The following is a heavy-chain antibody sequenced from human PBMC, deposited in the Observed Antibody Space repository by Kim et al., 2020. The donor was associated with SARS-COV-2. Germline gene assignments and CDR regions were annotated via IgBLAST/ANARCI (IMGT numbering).Heavy chain of an antibody. CDR1: GFSFSSYD. D-gene: IGHD3-10*01. CDR2: ISSTGDTR. Sequence: GGSLRLSCAASGFSFSSYDMNWVRQAPGKGLEWISYISSTGDTRYFADSVKGRFTISRDNVKNSLYLQMNSLRAEDTAIYFCVRDVTHYYGSSDPVRFGMDFWGQGTTVTVSS. V-gene: IGHV3-48*03. CDR3: VRDVTHYYGSSDPVRFGMDF. J-gene: IGHJ6*02.